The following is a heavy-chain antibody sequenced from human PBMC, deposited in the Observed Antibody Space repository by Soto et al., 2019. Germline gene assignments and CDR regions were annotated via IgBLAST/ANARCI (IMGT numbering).Heavy chain of an antibody. V-gene: IGHV1-69*12. J-gene: IGHJ3*02. CDR1: GGTFSSYA. D-gene: IGHD3-16*01. CDR3: ARDRLMITFGGVGVGRWFAFDI. CDR2: IIPIFGTA. Sequence: QVQLVQSGAEVKKPGSSVKVSCKASGGTFSSYAISWVRQAPGQGLEWMGGIIPIFGTANYAQKFQGRVTITADESTSTAYMELSSLRSEDTAVYYCARDRLMITFGGVGVGRWFAFDIWGQGTMVTVSS.